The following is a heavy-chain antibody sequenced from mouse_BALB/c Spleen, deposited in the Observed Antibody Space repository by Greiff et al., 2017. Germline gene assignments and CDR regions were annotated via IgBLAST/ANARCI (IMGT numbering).Heavy chain of an antibody. V-gene: IGHV1S81*02. CDR1: GYTFTSYY. CDR2: INPSNGGT. D-gene: IGHD2-4*01. Sequence: VQLQQSGAELVKPGASVKLSCKASGYTFTSYYMYWVKQRPGQGLEWIGEINPSNGGTNFNEKFKSKATLTVDKSSSTAYMQLSSLTSEDSAVYYCTRSGYDYDPFAYWGQGTLVTVSA. J-gene: IGHJ3*01. CDR3: TRSGYDYDPFAY.